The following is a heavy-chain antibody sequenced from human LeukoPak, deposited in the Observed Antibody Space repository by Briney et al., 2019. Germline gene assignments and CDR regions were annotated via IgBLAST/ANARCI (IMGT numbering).Heavy chain of an antibody. J-gene: IGHJ4*02. CDR3: AKGVHGSRSTSFADF. V-gene: IGHV3-30-3*01. CDR1: GFSLRGYA. D-gene: IGHD3-10*01. CDR2: ISYDGRDQ. Sequence: GGSLRLSCVASGFSLRGYAMHWVRQAPGKGGLEWVTMISYDGRDQYYADSVKGRFTISRDDSKNTLFLQMNSLRVEDTAMYHCAKGVHGSRSTSFADFWGQGTLVTVSS.